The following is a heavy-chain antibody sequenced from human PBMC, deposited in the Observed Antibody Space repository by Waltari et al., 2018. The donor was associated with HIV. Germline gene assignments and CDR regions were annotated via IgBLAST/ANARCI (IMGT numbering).Heavy chain of an antibody. D-gene: IGHD4-17*01. Sequence: QVHLMQSGAEVRKPGASVKVSCKASGYIFTNFDLNWVRQAPGKGFEWMGWINPNSRNTDHAPKFQGRLTRTSETSITTAYLELASLTSDDTAVYDCARVGPYADYLDFDSSYIDVWGKGTTVIVS. V-gene: IGHV1-8*01. CDR3: ARVGPYADYLDFDSSYIDV. CDR1: GYIFTNFD. J-gene: IGHJ6*03. CDR2: INPNSRNT.